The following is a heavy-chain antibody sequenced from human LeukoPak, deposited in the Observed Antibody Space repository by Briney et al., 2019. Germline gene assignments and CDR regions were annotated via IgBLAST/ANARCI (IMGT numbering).Heavy chain of an antibody. CDR3: AKDSHNCSNLDYFDY. D-gene: IGHD4-11*01. CDR1: GFTFTNYA. Sequence: GGSLRLSCAASGFTFTNYAMSWFRQAPGKGLEWVSSISGSGGTTYYADSVKGRLTISRDNSKNTLYLQMNTLRAEDTAVYYCAKDSHNCSNLDYFDYWGQGTLVTVSS. J-gene: IGHJ4*02. V-gene: IGHV3-23*01. CDR2: ISGSGGTT.